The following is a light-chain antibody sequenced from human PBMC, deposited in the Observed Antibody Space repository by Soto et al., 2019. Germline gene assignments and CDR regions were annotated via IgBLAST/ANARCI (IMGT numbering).Light chain of an antibody. Sequence: QSALTQPASVSGSPGQEITISCTGTSSDIGSYNRVSWYQQPPGTAPKLIIYEVNNRPSGVPDRFSGSKSGNTASLTISELQAEDEADYYCNSFTTSSAYVFGTGTKVTVL. CDR2: EVN. V-gene: IGLV2-18*02. J-gene: IGLJ1*01. CDR3: NSFTTSSAYV. CDR1: SSDIGSYNR.